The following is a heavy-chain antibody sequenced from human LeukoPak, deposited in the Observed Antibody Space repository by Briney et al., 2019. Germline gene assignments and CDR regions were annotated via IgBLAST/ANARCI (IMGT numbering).Heavy chain of an antibody. CDR1: GGSISSSSYY. Sequence: SETLSLTCTVSGGSISSSSYYWGWIRQPPGKGLEWIGSIYYSGSTYYNPSLKSRVTISVDTSKNQFSLKLSSVTAADTAVYYCARHSGSYSSAFDIWGQGTMVTVSS. CDR3: ARHSGSYSSAFDI. D-gene: IGHD1-26*01. J-gene: IGHJ3*02. V-gene: IGHV4-39*01. CDR2: IYYSGST.